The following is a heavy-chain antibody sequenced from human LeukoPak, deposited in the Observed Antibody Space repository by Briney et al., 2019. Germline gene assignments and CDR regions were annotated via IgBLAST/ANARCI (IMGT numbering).Heavy chain of an antibody. CDR1: GFTFSSYA. V-gene: IGHV4-59*01. J-gene: IGHJ4*02. D-gene: IGHD3-9*01. Sequence: GSLRLSCAASGFTFSSYAMSWIRQPPGKGLEWIGYIYYNGRTNSNSSLKSRVTTSVDTSKNQFSLKLSSVTAADTAVYYCARGAGYYDILTGYIRGYFFDYWGQGILVTVSS. CDR2: IYYNGRT. CDR3: ARGAGYYDILTGYIRGYFFDY.